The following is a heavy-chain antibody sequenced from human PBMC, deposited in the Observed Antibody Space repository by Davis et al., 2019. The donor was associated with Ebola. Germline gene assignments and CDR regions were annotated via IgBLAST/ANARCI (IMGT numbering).Heavy chain of an antibody. V-gene: IGHV4-34*01. D-gene: IGHD4/OR15-4a*01. CDR1: GGSFSGYY. CDR2: INHSGST. J-gene: IGHJ2*01. Sequence: MPSETLSLTCAVYGGSFSGYYWSWIRQPPGKGLEWIGEINHSGSTNYNPSLKSRVTISVDTSKNQFSLKLSSVTAADTAVYYCARPIEKRCCPGCFDLWGRGTLVTVSS. CDR3: ARPIEKRCCPGCFDL.